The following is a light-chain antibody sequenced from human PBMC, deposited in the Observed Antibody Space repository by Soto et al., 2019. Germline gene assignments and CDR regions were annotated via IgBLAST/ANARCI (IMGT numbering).Light chain of an antibody. CDR1: QSVSSTY. CDR2: GAS. J-gene: IGKJ4*01. Sequence: EIVLPQSPGTLSLSPGERATLSCRASQSVSSTYLAWYQQKPGQAPGLLLYGASNRASGIPDRFAGSGSGTDFTLTISRLEPEDFAVYYCQQYGSSPPTVGGGTKVDIK. V-gene: IGKV3-20*01. CDR3: QQYGSSPPT.